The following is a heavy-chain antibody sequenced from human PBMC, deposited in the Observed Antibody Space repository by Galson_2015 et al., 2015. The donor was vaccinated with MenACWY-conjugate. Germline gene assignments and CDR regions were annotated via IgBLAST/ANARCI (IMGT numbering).Heavy chain of an antibody. D-gene: IGHD1-26*01. V-gene: IGHV3-30*18. CDR2: ISYDGSNK. J-gene: IGHJ3*02. CDR3: AKGREWELLVSAFDI. CDR1: GFTFSSYG. Sequence: SLRLSCAASGFTFSSYGMHWVRQAPGKGLEWVAVISYDGSNKYYADSVKGRFTISRDNSKNTLYLQMNSLRAEDTAVYYCAKGREWELLVSAFDIWGQGTMVAVSS.